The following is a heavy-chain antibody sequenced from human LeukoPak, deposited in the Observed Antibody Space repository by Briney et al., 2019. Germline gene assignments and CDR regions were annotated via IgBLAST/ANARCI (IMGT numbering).Heavy chain of an antibody. V-gene: IGHV1-69*06. CDR2: IMPMFGKT. J-gene: IGHJ4*02. Sequence: SVKVSCKASGGTFSSYDISWVRQAPGQGLEWMGGIMPMFGKTNYAQKFQGRVTTTADKATSTAYVELSSLRSEDTAVYYCAGGRTDIVVVPATLRNYYFDYWGQGTLVTVSS. CDR1: GGTFSSYD. CDR3: AGGRTDIVVVPATLRNYYFDY. D-gene: IGHD2-2*01.